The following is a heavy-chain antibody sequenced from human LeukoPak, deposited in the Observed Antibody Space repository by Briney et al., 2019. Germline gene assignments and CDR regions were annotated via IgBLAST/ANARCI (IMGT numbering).Heavy chain of an antibody. V-gene: IGHV3-33*06. CDR2: IWYDGSKK. J-gene: IGHJ4*02. Sequence: GGSLRLSCAASGFTFSNYGMRWVRQAPGKGLDWVAVIWYDGSKKYYADSVKGRFTISRDNSKNTLYLQMNSLRAEDTAVYYCAKDRLGLPQTYSDYWGQGTLVTVSS. CDR3: AKDRLGLPQTYSDY. CDR1: GFTFSNYG. D-gene: IGHD3-16*01.